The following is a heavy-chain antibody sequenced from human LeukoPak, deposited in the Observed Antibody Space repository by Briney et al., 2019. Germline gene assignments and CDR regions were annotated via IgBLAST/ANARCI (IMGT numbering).Heavy chain of an antibody. J-gene: IGHJ4*02. D-gene: IGHD3-3*01. CDR2: MNPNSGNT. V-gene: IGHV1-8*01. Sequence: ASVKVSCKASGCTFTSYDINWVRQATGQGLEWMGWMNPNSGNTGYAQKFQGRVTMTRNTSISTAYMELSSLRSEDTAVYYCARGGGVRFLEWLFDWGQGTLVTVSS. CDR1: GCTFTSYD. CDR3: ARGGGVRFLEWLFD.